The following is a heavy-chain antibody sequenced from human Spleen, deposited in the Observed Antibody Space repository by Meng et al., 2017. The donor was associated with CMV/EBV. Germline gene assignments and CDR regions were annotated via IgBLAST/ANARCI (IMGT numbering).Heavy chain of an antibody. CDR2: IRVYNGDT. CDR1: GYTFTSYG. CDR3: ARRGPSYCGVDCLAWFDP. Sequence: SVKVSCKASGYTFTSYGINWVRQAPGQGLEWMGWIRVYNGDTKYAQKFQDRFTMTTDTSTSTAYMELRSLRSDDTAVYYCARRGPSYCGVDCLAWFDPWGQGTQVTVSS. D-gene: IGHD2-21*01. V-gene: IGHV1-18*01. J-gene: IGHJ5*02.